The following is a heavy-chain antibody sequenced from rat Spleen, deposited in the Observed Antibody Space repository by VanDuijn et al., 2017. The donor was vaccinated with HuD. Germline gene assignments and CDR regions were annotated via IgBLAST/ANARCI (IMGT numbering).Heavy chain of an antibody. V-gene: IGHV5-22*01. CDR1: GFNFSSYY. J-gene: IGHJ4*01. D-gene: IGHD1-10*01. Sequence: EVQLVESGGGLVQPGRSMRLSCAASGFNFSSYYMAWVRQAPKKGLEWVASISYEGSSTYYGDSVKGRFTISRDNAKSTLYLQMNSLRSEDTATYYCARPDYNKYVMDAWGQGASVTVSS. CDR3: ARPDYNKYVMDA. CDR2: ISYEGSST.